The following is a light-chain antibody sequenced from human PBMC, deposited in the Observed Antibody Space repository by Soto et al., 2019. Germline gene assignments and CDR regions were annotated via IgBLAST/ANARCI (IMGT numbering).Light chain of an antibody. CDR2: GAS. V-gene: IGKV3-11*01. Sequence: ETVMTQSPATLSVSPGERVTLSCRASQSVSRNLAWYQQRPGQAPRLLIYGASNRATGIPARFSGSGSGTDFTLTISSLEPEDFAVYYCQQRSNWPLTFGGGTKV. J-gene: IGKJ4*01. CDR3: QQRSNWPLT. CDR1: QSVSRN.